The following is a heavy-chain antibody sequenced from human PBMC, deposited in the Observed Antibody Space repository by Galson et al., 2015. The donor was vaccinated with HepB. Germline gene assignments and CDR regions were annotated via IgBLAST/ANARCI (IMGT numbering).Heavy chain of an antibody. Sequence: ETLSLTCTVSGASITNYYWSWIRQPPGKGLEWIGYINFNGSTNYNPSFKSRVTISVDTSKTQFSLRLNSVTAADTAVYYCATPYTSRFDYWGQGTLVTVSS. CDR1: GASITNYY. CDR2: INFNGST. CDR3: ATPYTSRFDY. J-gene: IGHJ4*02. V-gene: IGHV4-59*08. D-gene: IGHD4-11*01.